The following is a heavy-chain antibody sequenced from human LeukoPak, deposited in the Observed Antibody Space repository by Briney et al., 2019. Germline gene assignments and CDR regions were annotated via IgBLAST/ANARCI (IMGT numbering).Heavy chain of an antibody. Sequence: SVKVSCKASGYTFTGYYMHWVRQAPGQGLEWMGWINPNSGGTNYAQKLQGRVTMTTDTSTSTAYMELRSLRSDDTAAYYCARADPIAVANFDYWGQGTLVTVSS. CDR2: INPNSGGT. J-gene: IGHJ4*02. D-gene: IGHD6-19*01. CDR3: ARADPIAVANFDY. V-gene: IGHV1-2*02. CDR1: GYTFTGYY.